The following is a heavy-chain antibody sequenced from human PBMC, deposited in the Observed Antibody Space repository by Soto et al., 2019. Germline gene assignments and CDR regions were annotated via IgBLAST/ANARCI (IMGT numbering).Heavy chain of an antibody. CDR3: ARILEVTTREWHSYYYGMDV. Sequence: ASVKVSCKASGYSFTSYYMHWVRQAPGQGLEWMGIINPSVGRTRYAQKFQGRVTMTRDTSTSTVYMELSSLRSEDTAVYYCARILEVTTREWHSYYYGMDVWG. J-gene: IGHJ6*02. CDR2: INPSVGRT. CDR1: GYSFTSYY. D-gene: IGHD2-21*02. V-gene: IGHV1-46*03.